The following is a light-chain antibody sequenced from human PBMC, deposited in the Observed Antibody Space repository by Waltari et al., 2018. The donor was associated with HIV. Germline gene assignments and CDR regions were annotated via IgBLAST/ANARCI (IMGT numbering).Light chain of an antibody. CDR1: PSDIGGYTY. CDR2: EVT. J-gene: IGLJ2*01. Sequence: QSALTQPPSASGSPGPSVTISCTGTPSDIGGYTYFSWYQQHPGKAPKLIIAEVTKRPSGVPDRFSGSKSGNTASLTVSGLQAEDEAHYYCSSYAPTNNFYVLFGGGTALTVL. CDR3: SSYAPTNNFYVL. V-gene: IGLV2-8*01.